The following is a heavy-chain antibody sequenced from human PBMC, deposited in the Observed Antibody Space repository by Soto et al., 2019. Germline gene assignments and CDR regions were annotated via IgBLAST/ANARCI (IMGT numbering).Heavy chain of an antibody. V-gene: IGHV4-31*03. CDR1: GGTISSGGYY. CDR2: IYYSGST. J-gene: IGHJ5*02. CDR3: ARAFKAPPNWFDP. Sequence: SETLSLTCTVSGGTISSGGYYWSWIRQHPGKGLEWIGYIYYSGSTYYNPSLKSRVTISVDTSKNQFSLKLSSVTAADTAVYYCARAFKAPPNWFDPWGQGTLVTVSS.